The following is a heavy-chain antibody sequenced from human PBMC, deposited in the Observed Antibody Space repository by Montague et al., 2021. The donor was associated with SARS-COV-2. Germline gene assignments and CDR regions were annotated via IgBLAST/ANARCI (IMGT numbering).Heavy chain of an antibody. CDR3: ARGMIRGVTTPFDY. CDR1: SGSIISSGYY. Sequence: SETRSLTCSVSSGSIISSGYYWGWIRQPPGKELEWIGNIYYSATTYYXPSLQSPGTISVDTSKNHLSLRLSSVTAADTAVYFCARGMIRGVTTPFDYWGQGSQVTVSS. J-gene: IGHJ4*02. V-gene: IGHV4-39*02. CDR2: IYYSATT. D-gene: IGHD3-10*01.